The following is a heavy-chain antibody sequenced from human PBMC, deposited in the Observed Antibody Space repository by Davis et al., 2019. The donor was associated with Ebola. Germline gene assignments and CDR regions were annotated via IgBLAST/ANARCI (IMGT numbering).Heavy chain of an antibody. D-gene: IGHD3-10*01. CDR1: GFTFSSYA. Sequence: GESLKISCAASGFTFSSYAMHGVRQAPGEGREWGAGISYDGSNKYYADSVKGRFTIARDNSKNTLYLQMSSLRAEDTAVYYCVKDRSGLWFGELLPKYYYYSGMDVWGQGTTVTVSS. CDR2: ISYDGSNK. CDR3: VKDRSGLWFGELLPKYYYYSGMDV. V-gene: IGHV3-30*14. J-gene: IGHJ6*02.